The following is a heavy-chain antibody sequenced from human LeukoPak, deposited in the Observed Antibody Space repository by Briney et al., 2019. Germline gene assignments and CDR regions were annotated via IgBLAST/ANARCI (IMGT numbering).Heavy chain of an antibody. CDR3: ARGSDYGDY. CDR2: IYYSGST. J-gene: IGHJ4*02. V-gene: IGHV4-59*01. CDR1: RASISIYY. Sequence: TLLPPSSVSRASISIYYWSWIRQPPGKGLEWIGYIYYSGSTNYNPSLKGRVTMSVDTSKNQFSPRLSSVTAADTAVYYCARGSDYGDYWGEGT.